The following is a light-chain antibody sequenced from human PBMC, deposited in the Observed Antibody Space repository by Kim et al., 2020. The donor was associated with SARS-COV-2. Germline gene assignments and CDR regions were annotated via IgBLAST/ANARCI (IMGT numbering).Light chain of an antibody. CDR2: GAS. J-gene: IGKJ1*01. V-gene: IGKV3-20*01. CDR3: QQYGTSPRT. Sequence: EIVLTQSPGTLSLSPGKRATLSCRASETVNSNYLAWYQQKPGQAPRLLIYGASIKASGIPDRFSGSGSGTDFTLTISRLEPEDFVVYYCQQYGTSPRTFGQGTKVDIK. CDR1: ETVNSNY.